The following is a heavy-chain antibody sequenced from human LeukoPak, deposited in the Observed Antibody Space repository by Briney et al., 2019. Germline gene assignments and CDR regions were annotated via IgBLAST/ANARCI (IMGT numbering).Heavy chain of an antibody. CDR3: ARDNVYKFDY. Sequence: SETLSLTCAVYGGSFSGYYWSWIRQPPGKGLEWIGEINHSGSTNYNPSLKSRVTISVDTSKNQFSLKLSSVTAADTAVYYCARDNVYKFDYWGQGTLVTVSS. J-gene: IGHJ4*02. D-gene: IGHD5/OR15-5a*01. CDR1: GGSFSGYY. V-gene: IGHV4-34*01. CDR2: INHSGST.